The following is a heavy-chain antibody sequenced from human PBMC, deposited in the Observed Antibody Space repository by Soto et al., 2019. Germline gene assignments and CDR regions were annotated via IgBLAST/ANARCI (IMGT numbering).Heavy chain of an antibody. CDR1: GDSVSSNSAA. J-gene: IGHJ3*02. V-gene: IGHV6-1*01. D-gene: IGHD6-19*01. Sequence: SQTLSLTCAISGDSVSSNSAAWNWIRQSPSRGLEWLGRTYYRTKWYNDYAVSVKSRITINPDTSKNQFSLQLNSVTPEDTALYFCARVREGSGPPCFDIWGQGTMVTVSS. CDR2: TYYRTKWYN. CDR3: ARVREGSGPPCFDI.